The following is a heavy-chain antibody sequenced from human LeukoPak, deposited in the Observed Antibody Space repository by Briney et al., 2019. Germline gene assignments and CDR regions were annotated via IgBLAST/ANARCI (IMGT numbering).Heavy chain of an antibody. J-gene: IGHJ4*02. CDR1: GYTFTGYY. D-gene: IGHD6-13*01. CDR3: ARDLTGAAAGTEGDY. Sequence: ASVKVSCKASGYTFTGYYMHWVRQAPGQGLEWMGWINPNSGGTNYAQKFQGRVTMTRETSISTAYMELSRLRSDDTAVYYCARDLTGAAAGTEGDYWGQGTLVTVSS. V-gene: IGHV1-2*02. CDR2: INPNSGGT.